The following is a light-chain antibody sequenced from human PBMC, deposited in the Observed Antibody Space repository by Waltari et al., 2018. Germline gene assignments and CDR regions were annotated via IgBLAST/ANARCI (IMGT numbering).Light chain of an antibody. Sequence: DIVMTQSPISLPVTPGEPASISCMSSQSPLHSNGYNYLDWYLQKPGQSPQLLIYLGSNRASGVPDRFSGSGSGTDFTLKISRVEAEDVGVYYCMQALQTPLTFGPGTKVDIK. CDR3: MQALQTPLT. CDR1: QSPLHSNGYNY. V-gene: IGKV2-28*01. CDR2: LGS. J-gene: IGKJ3*01.